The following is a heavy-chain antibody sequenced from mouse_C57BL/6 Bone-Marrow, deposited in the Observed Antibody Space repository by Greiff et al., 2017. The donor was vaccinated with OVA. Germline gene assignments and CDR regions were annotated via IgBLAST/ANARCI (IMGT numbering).Heavy chain of an antibody. CDR2: IYPGSGNT. CDR3: ASDDGYFCEY. Sequence: QVQLQQSGAEVVRPGASVKLSCKASGYTFTDHDINWVKQRPGQGLEWIARIYPGSGNTYYNEKFKGKATLTAEKSSNTAYMQLSSLTSEDSAVXFCASDDGYFCEYWCQGTTPTLSS. CDR1: GYTFTDHD. J-gene: IGHJ2*01. D-gene: IGHD2-3*01. V-gene: IGHV1-76*01.